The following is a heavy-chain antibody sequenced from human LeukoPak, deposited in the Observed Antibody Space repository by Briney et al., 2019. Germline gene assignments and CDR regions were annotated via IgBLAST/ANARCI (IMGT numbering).Heavy chain of an antibody. V-gene: IGHV1-69*05. CDR2: IIPIFGTA. CDR1: GGTCSSYA. Sequence: SVKVSCKASGGTCSSYAISWVRQAPGQGLEWMGGIIPIFGTANYAQKFQGRVTTTTDESTSTAYMELSSLRSEDTAVYYCARGLSGYKNSRHMDVCGKGTTVTVSS. D-gene: IGHD3-22*01. CDR3: ARGLSGYKNSRHMDV. J-gene: IGHJ6*03.